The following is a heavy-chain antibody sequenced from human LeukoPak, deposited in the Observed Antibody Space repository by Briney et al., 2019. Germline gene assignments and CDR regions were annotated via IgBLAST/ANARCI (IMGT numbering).Heavy chain of an antibody. J-gene: IGHJ4*02. CDR1: GGSISSYY. Sequence: PSETLSLTCTVSGGSISSYYWSWIRQPPGKGLEWIGYIYYSGSTNYNPSLKSRVTISVDTSKNQFSLKLSSVTAAGTAVYYCARDSDGSDTIEEWGQGTLVTVSS. CDR2: IYYSGST. V-gene: IGHV4-59*01. CDR3: ARDSDGSDTIEE. D-gene: IGHD3-10*01.